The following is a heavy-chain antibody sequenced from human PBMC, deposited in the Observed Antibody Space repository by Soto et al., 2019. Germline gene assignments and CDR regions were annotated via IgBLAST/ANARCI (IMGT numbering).Heavy chain of an antibody. D-gene: IGHD6-19*01. CDR3: SLAVAVAGSFDY. J-gene: IGHJ4*02. CDR1: GGTFSSYA. CDR2: IIPIFGTA. Sequence: QVQLVRSGAEVKKPGSSVKVSCKASGGTFSSYASSWVQQAPGQGLEWMGGIIPIFGTANYAQKFQGRVTITADESTSTAYMELSSLRSEDTAVYYCSLAVAVAGSFDYWGPGTLVTVSS. V-gene: IGHV1-69*01.